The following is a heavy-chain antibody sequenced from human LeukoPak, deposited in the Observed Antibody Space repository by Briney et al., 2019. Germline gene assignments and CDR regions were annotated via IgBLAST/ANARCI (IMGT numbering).Heavy chain of an antibody. V-gene: IGHV1-69*01. J-gene: IGHJ4*02. CDR1: GDTFSSYA. D-gene: IGHD2-2*02. CDR3: AREGIVVVPAAIGYYFDY. Sequence: SVTVSCKASGDTFSSYAISWVRQAPGQGLEWMGGIIPIFGTANYAQKFQGRVTITADESTSTAYMELSSLRSEDTAVYYCAREGIVVVPAAIGYYFDYWGQGTLVTVSS. CDR2: IIPIFGTA.